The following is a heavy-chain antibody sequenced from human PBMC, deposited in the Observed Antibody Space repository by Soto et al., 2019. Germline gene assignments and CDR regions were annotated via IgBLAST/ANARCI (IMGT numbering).Heavy chain of an antibody. J-gene: IGHJ4*02. V-gene: IGHV3-30*18. D-gene: IGHD5-12*01. Sequence: QVKLVESGGGVVQPGRSLRLSCAASGFTFSIYGMHWVRQAPGKGLGWGAVISSDGSNTQHADSVMGRLTISRDNSKNTLYLQMNSLRAEDTAVYYCTKDVFGSGYDGPDSWGQGKMVTVSS. CDR3: TKDVFGSGYDGPDS. CDR2: ISSDGSNT. CDR1: GFTFSIYG.